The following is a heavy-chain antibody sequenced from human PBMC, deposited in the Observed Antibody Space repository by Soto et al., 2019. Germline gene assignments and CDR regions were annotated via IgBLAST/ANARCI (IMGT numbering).Heavy chain of an antibody. V-gene: IGHV3-74*01. D-gene: IGHD3-10*01. CDR1: EFTFSSYW. J-gene: IGHJ6*02. Sequence: EVQLVESGGGLVRPGGSLRLSCVASEFTFSSYWMHWVRQVPGKGLVWVSRLNEDGSFTTYADSVKGRFTISRDTAKKALYLKMNSLRAEDTAVYYCARDLSGRADVWGQGTTVTVSS. CDR2: LNEDGSFT. CDR3: ARDLSGRADV.